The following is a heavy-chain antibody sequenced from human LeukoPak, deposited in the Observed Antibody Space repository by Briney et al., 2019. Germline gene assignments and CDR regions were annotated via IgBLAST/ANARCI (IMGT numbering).Heavy chain of an antibody. J-gene: IGHJ3*02. CDR3: ARAAWFGEPEAAFDI. D-gene: IGHD3-10*01. Sequence: PSETLSLTCTVSGGSINRGNYNWDWIRQPPGKGLEWIGNVDYSGSTDYNPSLKSRVTISVDTSKNQFSLKLSSVTAADTAVYYCARAAWFGEPEAAFDIWGQGTMVTVSS. CDR1: GGSINRGNYN. V-gene: IGHV4-39*07. CDR2: VDYSGST.